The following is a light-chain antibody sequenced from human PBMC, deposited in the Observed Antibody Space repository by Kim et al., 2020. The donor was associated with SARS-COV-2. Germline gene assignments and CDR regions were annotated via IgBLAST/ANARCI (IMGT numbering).Light chain of an antibody. J-gene: IGLJ3*02. CDR1: SNIAGNQG. CDR2: RNN. CDR3: SALDSSLSAWV. Sequence: QTATLTCTGNSNIAGNQGAAWLRQHQDHPPKLLSYRNNNRPSGISERFSASRSGNTATLTITGLQPEDEADYYCSALDSSLSAWVFGGGTKLTVL. V-gene: IGLV10-54*02.